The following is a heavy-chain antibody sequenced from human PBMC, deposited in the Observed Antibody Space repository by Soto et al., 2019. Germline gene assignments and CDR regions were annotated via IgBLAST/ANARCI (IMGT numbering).Heavy chain of an antibody. Sequence: PGGSLRLSCAASGFTFSSYSMNWVRQAPGKGLEWVSSISSSSSYIYYADSVKGRFTISRDNAKNSLYLQMNSLRAEDTAVYYCARDPSADIVVAPAAPTSALYGVDVRAQRTTVTVSS. CDR2: ISSSSSYI. CDR1: GFTFSSYS. V-gene: IGHV3-21*01. J-gene: IGHJ6*02. D-gene: IGHD2-2*01. CDR3: ARDPSADIVVAPAAPTSALYGVDV.